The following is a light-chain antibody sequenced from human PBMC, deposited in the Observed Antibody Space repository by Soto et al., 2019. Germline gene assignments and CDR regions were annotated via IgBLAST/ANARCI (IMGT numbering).Light chain of an antibody. CDR1: QSVGSSY. CDR3: QLYGSSPPT. V-gene: IGKV3-20*01. CDR2: GAS. Sequence: EVVLTQSPGTLSLSPGERATLSCRASQSVGSSYLAWYQQRPGQAPRLLIYGASSRATGIPDRFSGSGSGTDLTLAISRLEPEDFAVYYCQLYGSSPPTFGQGTRVEIK. J-gene: IGKJ1*01.